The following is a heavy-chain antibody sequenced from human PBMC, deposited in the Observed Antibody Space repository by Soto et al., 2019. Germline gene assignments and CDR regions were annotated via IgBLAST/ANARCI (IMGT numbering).Heavy chain of an antibody. J-gene: IGHJ6*02. Sequence: GSLRLSCAASGFTFSDYYMSWIRQAPGKGLEWVSYISSSGSTIYYADSVKGRFTISRDNAKNSLYLQMNSLRAEDTAVYYCARAGEDDSSGYYYGGMDVWGQGTTVTVSS. CDR2: ISSSGSTI. D-gene: IGHD3-22*01. CDR3: ARAGEDDSSGYYYGGMDV. CDR1: GFTFSDYY. V-gene: IGHV3-11*01.